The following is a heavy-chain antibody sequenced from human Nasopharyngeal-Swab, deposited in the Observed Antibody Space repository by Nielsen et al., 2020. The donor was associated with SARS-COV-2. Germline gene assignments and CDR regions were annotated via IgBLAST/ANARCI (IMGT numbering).Heavy chain of an antibody. Sequence: VRQAPGKGLEWVANIKQDGSEKYYVDSVKGRFTISRDNAKNSLYLQMNNLRAEDKAVYYCARDLRHSDFGSGYYTGIYFQHWGQGTLVTVSS. CDR2: IKQDGSEK. J-gene: IGHJ1*01. CDR3: ARDLRHSDFGSGYYTGIYFQH. D-gene: IGHD3-3*01. V-gene: IGHV3-7*03.